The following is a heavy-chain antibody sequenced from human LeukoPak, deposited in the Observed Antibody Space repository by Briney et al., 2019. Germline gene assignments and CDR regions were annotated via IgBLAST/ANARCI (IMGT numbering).Heavy chain of an antibody. CDR2: INPNSGGT. Sequence: ASVKVSCKASGYTFTGYYMHWVRQAPGQGLEWMGWINPNSGGTNYAQKFQGRVTMTRDTSISTAYMELSSLRSDDTSVYYCARRAVAENYFDYWGQGTLVTVSS. J-gene: IGHJ4*02. D-gene: IGHD6-19*01. V-gene: IGHV1-2*02. CDR1: GYTFTGYY. CDR3: ARRAVAENYFDY.